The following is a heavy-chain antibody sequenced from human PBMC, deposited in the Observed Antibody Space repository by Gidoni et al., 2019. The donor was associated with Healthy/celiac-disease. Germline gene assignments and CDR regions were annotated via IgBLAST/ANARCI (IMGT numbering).Heavy chain of an antibody. J-gene: IGHJ4*02. Sequence: QVQLQESGPGLVKPSQTLSLTCTVSGGSISRGSYYWSWSRQPAGKGLEWIGRIYTSGSTNYNPSLKSRVTISVDTSKNQFSLKLSAVTAADTAVYYCARGTDYGGQGTLVTVSS. CDR2: IYTSGST. CDR1: GGSISRGSYY. V-gene: IGHV4-61*02. CDR3: ARGTDY.